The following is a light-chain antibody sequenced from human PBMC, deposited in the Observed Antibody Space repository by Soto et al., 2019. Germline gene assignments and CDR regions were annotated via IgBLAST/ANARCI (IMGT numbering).Light chain of an antibody. CDR3: QQSHGIPYT. CDR2: AAS. J-gene: IGKJ2*01. Sequence: DIQMTQSPSSLSASVGDRVTITSRASQTISTYLNWYQQNPGKAPKLLIYAASTLHSGVPSRFSGSGSGTDFTLTISSLQPEDFATYYCQQSHGIPYTFGQGTKLEIK. CDR1: QTISTY. V-gene: IGKV1-39*01.